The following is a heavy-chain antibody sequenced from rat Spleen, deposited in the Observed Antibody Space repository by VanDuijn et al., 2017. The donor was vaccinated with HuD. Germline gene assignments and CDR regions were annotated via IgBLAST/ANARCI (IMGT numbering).Heavy chain of an antibody. J-gene: IGHJ2*01. CDR3: TRLRTSRDYFDY. CDR1: GFTFSDYN. CDR2: ISYDGSIT. D-gene: IGHD1-11*01. V-gene: IGHV5-7*01. Sequence: EVQLVESGGGLVQPGRSLKLSCAASGFTFSDYNMAWVRQAPKKGLEWVATISYDGSITYYRDSVKGRFTISRDNAKSILYMQMNSLRSEDTATYYCTRLRTSRDYFDYWGQGVMVTVSS.